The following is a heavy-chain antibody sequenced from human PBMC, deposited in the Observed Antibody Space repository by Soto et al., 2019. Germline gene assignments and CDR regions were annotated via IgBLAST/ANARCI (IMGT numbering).Heavy chain of an antibody. V-gene: IGHV1-46*01. CDR2: INPSSGTT. CDR1: GYSFSNFY. J-gene: IGHJ6*02. Sequence: ASVKVSCKPSGYSFSNFYVHWVRQAPGQGLEWMGIINPSSGTTSYTQKFQERVTMTRDTSMSTVYMELSRLRSEDTAVYYCARGAVVVPNGLIAGMDVWGLGTTVTVSS. CDR3: ARGAVVVPNGLIAGMDV. D-gene: IGHD2-15*01.